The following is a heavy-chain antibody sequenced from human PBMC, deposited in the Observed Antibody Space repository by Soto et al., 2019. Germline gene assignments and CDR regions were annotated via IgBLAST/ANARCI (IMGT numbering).Heavy chain of an antibody. Sequence: GGSLRLSCAASGFTFSSYAMSWVRQAPGKGLEWVSSISGSGSGTYYADSVKGRCTFSRDNSKNTLYLQMNILRAEDTAVYYCAKFGMATTKRSPPYYIDYWGQGALVTVSS. CDR3: AKFGMATTKRSPPYYIDY. D-gene: IGHD1-1*01. V-gene: IGHV3-23*01. CDR1: GFTFSSYA. CDR2: ISGSGSGT. J-gene: IGHJ4*02.